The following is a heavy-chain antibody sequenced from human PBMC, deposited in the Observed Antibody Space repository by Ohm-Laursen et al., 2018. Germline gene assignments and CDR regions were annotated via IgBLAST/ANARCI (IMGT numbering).Heavy chain of an antibody. V-gene: IGHV3-49*04. Sequence: SLRLSCTASGFTFSTYAMNWVRQAPGKGLEWVGSIRSKPYGGTTEYAASVTSRFTISRDDSKSVAYLQMNSLKTEDTAVYYCTRHRNGLDVWGQGTTVTVSS. CDR2: IRSKPYGGTT. J-gene: IGHJ6*02. CDR1: GFTFSTYA. CDR3: TRHRNGLDV.